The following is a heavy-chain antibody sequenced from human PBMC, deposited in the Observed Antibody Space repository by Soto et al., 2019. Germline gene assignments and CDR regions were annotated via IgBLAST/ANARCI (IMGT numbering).Heavy chain of an antibody. V-gene: IGHV4-30-2*01. J-gene: IGHJ4*02. CDR1: GGSISRGGYS. Sequence: SETLSLTCVVSGGSISRGGYSWSWIRQPPGKGLEWIGYIYHSGSTYYNPSLKSRVTISVDRSKNQFSLKLSSVTAADTAVYYCATMDPNPADWGQGTLVTVSS. D-gene: IGHD3-10*01. CDR3: ATMDPNPAD. CDR2: IYHSGST.